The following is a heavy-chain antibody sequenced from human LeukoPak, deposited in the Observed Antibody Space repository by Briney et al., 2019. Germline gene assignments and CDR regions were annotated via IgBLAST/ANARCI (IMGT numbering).Heavy chain of an antibody. Sequence: PSETLSLTCAVSGGSFSGYFWNWIRQPPGKGLEWIGEVNHSGSTNYNPSLKSRVTISVDTSKNQFSLKLSSVTAADTAVYYCARGPIFIAVAMFDYWGQGTLVTVSS. CDR2: VNHSGST. V-gene: IGHV4-34*01. CDR3: ARGPIFIAVAMFDY. CDR1: GGSFSGYF. J-gene: IGHJ4*02. D-gene: IGHD6-19*01.